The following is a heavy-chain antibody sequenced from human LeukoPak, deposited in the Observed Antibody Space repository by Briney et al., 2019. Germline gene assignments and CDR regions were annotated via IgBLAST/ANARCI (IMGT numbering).Heavy chain of an antibody. D-gene: IGHD2-8*01. Sequence: GGSLRLSXAASGFTFRSYWMHCAPEAPGKGLVWVSHINVDGSSTNYADSVKGRFTISRDNAKNTLYLQMNSLRAEDTAVYYCARDLIVLMVYAEGFDPWGQGTLVTVSS. CDR3: ARDLIVLMVYAEGFDP. CDR2: INVDGSST. V-gene: IGHV3-74*01. J-gene: IGHJ5*02. CDR1: GFTFRSYW.